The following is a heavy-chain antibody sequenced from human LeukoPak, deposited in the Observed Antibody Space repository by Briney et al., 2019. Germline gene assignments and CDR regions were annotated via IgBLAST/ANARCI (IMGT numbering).Heavy chain of an antibody. D-gene: IGHD3-22*01. CDR1: GGSISSSSYY. CDR3: ARIAVPYYYDSSGYSSYFQH. Sequence: SETLSLTCTVSGGSISSSSYYWSWIRQHPGKGLEWIGYIYYSGSTYYNPSLKSRVTISVDTSKNQFSLKLSSVTAADTAVYYCARIAVPYYYDSSGYSSYFQHWGQGTLVTVSS. V-gene: IGHV4-31*03. J-gene: IGHJ1*01. CDR2: IYYSGST.